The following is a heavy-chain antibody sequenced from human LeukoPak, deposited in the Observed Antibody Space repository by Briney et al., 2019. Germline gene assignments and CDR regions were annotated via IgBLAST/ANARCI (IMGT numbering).Heavy chain of an antibody. CDR3: AKDGTRWAFDY. CDR1: GFVFSAYG. V-gene: IGHV3-30*02. J-gene: IGHJ4*02. CDR2: IRFDGSRK. Sequence: GGSLRLSCETSGFVFSAYGLHWVRQAPGKGLEWVAFIRFDGSRKHYEDSVKGRFTISRDNSKNTVYLQMSSLRAEDTALYYCAKDGTRWAFDYWGQGTLVTVSS. D-gene: IGHD4-23*01.